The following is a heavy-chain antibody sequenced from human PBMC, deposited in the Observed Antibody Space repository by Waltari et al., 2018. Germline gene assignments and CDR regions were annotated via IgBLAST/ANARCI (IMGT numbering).Heavy chain of an antibody. D-gene: IGHD4-17*01. J-gene: IGHJ4*02. CDR1: GGSISSYY. Sequence: QVQLQESGPGLVKPSETLSLTCTVSGGSISSYYWSWIRQPPGKGLEWIGYIYYSGSTNYNPSPKIRVTISVDTSKNQFSLKLSSVTAADTAVYYCAKSTVTSPNFFDYWGQGTLVTVSS. CDR3: AKSTVTSPNFFDY. V-gene: IGHV4-59*01. CDR2: IYYSGST.